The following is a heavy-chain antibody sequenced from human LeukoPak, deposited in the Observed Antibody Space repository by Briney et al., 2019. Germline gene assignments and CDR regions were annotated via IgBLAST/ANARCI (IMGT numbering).Heavy chain of an antibody. J-gene: IGHJ6*03. V-gene: IGHV1-46*01. CDR1: GYTFTSYY. Sequence: ASVKVSCKASGYTFTSYYMHWVRQAPGQGLEWMGIINPSGGSTSYAQKFQGRVTMTRDMSTSTVYMELSSLRSEDTAVYYCARDWRNGVGATFYYYYYMDVWGKGTTVTVSS. D-gene: IGHD1-26*01. CDR2: INPSGGST. CDR3: ARDWRNGVGATFYYYYYMDV.